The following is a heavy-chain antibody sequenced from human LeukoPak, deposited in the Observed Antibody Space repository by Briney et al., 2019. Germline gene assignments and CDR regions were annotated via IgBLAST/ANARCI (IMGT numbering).Heavy chain of an antibody. CDR3: ARSVGLTGGGVDV. J-gene: IGHJ6*02. V-gene: IGHV3-11*01. D-gene: IGHD3-9*01. Sequence: PGGSLRLSCAASGFTFSDYNMNWVRQAPGKGLEWVSYITNGGSTIHHADSVKGRFTISRDNAKKTLYLQMNSLRAEDTAVYYCARSVGLTGGGVDVWGQGTTVTVSS. CDR2: ITNGGSTI. CDR1: GFTFSDYN.